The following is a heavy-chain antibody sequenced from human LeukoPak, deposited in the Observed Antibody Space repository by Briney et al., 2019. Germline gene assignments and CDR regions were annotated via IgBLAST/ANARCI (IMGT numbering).Heavy chain of an antibody. V-gene: IGHV3-30*04. CDR1: GFTFSSYS. J-gene: IGHJ6*02. CDR3: VRDPENIIVPAARRLYGLDV. D-gene: IGHD2-2*01. Sequence: PGRSLRLSCAASGFTFSSYSMHWVRQAPGKGLEWVAVISYDGSNRYFADSVKGRFTISRDNSKNTLYLQMNSLRSEDTAVYYCVRDPENIIVPAARRLYGLDVWGQGTTVTVSS. CDR2: ISYDGSNR.